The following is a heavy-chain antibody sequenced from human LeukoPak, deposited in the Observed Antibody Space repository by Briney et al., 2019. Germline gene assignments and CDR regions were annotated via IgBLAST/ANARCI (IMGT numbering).Heavy chain of an antibody. V-gene: IGHV3-72*01. D-gene: IGHD1-20*01. CDR2: TRNKANSYTT. CDR1: GFTFSDHY. CDR3: ARITGTTSFPV. Sequence: PEGSLRLSCAASGFTFSDHYMDWVRQAPGKGLEWVGRTRNKANSYTTEYAASVKGRFTISRDDSKNSLYLQMNSLKTEDTAVYYCARITGTTSFPVWGQGTMVTVSS. J-gene: IGHJ3*01.